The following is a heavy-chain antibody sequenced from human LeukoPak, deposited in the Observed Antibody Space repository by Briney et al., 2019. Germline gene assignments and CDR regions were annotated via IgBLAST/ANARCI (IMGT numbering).Heavy chain of an antibody. Sequence: SETLSLTCSVSGGSISTYYWNWIRQPPGKGLEWIGYIYDSGSTNYNPSLKSRVTISVDTSKNQFSLRLTSVTAADTAVYYCARALRQQLVTGWFDPWGQGTLVTVSS. CDR2: IYDSGST. D-gene: IGHD6-13*01. CDR3: ARALRQQLVTGWFDP. CDR1: GGSISTYY. J-gene: IGHJ5*02. V-gene: IGHV4-59*01.